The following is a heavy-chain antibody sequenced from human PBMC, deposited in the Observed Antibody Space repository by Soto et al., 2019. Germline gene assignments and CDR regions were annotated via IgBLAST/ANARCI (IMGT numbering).Heavy chain of an antibody. Sequence: PGGSLRLSCAASGFTFSSYAMSWVRQAPGKGLEWVSAISGSGGSTYYADSVKGRFTISRDNSKNTLYLQMNSLRAEGTAVYYCAKEGCDFWSGYEFDYWGQGTLVTVSS. CDR3: AKEGCDFWSGYEFDY. V-gene: IGHV3-23*01. CDR1: GFTFSSYA. J-gene: IGHJ4*02. D-gene: IGHD3-3*01. CDR2: ISGSGGST.